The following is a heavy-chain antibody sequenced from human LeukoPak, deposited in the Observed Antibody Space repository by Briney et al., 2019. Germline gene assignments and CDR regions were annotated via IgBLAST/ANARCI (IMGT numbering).Heavy chain of an antibody. Sequence: GGSLRLSCAASGFTFSSYAMSWVRQAPGKGLEWVSAISGSGGSTYYADSVKGRFTISRDNSKNTLYLLMNSLRAEDTAVYYCARGFRDGYRLDDYWGQGTLVTVSS. D-gene: IGHD5-24*01. CDR3: ARGFRDGYRLDDY. V-gene: IGHV3-23*01. CDR2: ISGSGGST. CDR1: GFTFSSYA. J-gene: IGHJ4*02.